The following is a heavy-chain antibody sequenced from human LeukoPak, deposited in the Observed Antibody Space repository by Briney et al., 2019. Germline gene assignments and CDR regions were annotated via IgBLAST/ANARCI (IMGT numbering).Heavy chain of an antibody. J-gene: IGHJ5*02. V-gene: IGHV1-69*06. CDR3: VEGGIAPLNWFDP. CDR1: GGTFSSYA. Sequence: SVKVSCKASGGTFSSYAISWVRQAPGQGLEWMGGIIPMFNTTKYAQRFQDRVTITADKSTSTAYMELSSLRSEDTAVYYCVEGGIAPLNWFDPWGQGTLVTVSS. D-gene: IGHD6-13*01. CDR2: IIPMFNTT.